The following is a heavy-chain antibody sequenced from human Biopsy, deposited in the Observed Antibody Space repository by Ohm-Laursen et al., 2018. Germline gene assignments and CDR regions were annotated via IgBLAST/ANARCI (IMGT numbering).Heavy chain of an antibody. CDR3: ARDYDTSGYYYVS. CDR2: IFYRGST. CDR1: GGSISNNNYY. D-gene: IGHD3-22*01. Sequence: VTLSLTCTVSGGSISNNNYYWGWIRQPPGKGLEWIGSIFYRGSTHYKPSLKSRVNISVDTYKNQFSLQLNYMTAADTAVYYCARDYDTSGYYYVSWGQGTLVTVSS. J-gene: IGHJ5*02. V-gene: IGHV4-39*01.